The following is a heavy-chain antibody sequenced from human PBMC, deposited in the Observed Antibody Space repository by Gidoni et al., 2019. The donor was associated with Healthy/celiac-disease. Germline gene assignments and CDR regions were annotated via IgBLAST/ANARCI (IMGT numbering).Heavy chain of an antibody. D-gene: IGHD3-3*01. CDR3: ARHGRDFWSGYSEPIDY. CDR2: IYPGDSDT. Sequence: EVQLVPSGAEVKKPGESLKISCKGSGYSFTSYWIGWVRQMPGKGLEWMGIIYPGDSDTRYSPSFQGQVTISADKSISTAYLQWSSLKASDTAMYYCARHGRDFWSGYSEPIDYWGQGTLVTVSS. CDR1: GYSFTSYW. V-gene: IGHV5-51*01. J-gene: IGHJ4*02.